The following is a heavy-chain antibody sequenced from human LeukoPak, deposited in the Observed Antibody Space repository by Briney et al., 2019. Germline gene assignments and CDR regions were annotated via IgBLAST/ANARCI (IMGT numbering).Heavy chain of an antibody. CDR2: ISAYNGNT. CDR3: ACTTPGSYSSSWLPLDY. V-gene: IGHV1-18*01. D-gene: IGHD6-13*01. J-gene: IGHJ4*02. CDR1: GYTFTSYG. Sequence: SSVKVSCKASGYTFTSYGISWVRQAPGPAREWMGWISAYNGNTNYAQKLQGRVTMTTDTSTSTAYMELRSLRSDDTAVYYCACTTPGSYSSSWLPLDYWGQGTLVTVSS.